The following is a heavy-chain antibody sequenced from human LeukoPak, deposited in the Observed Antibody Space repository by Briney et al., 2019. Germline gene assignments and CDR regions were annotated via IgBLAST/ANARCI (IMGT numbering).Heavy chain of an antibody. V-gene: IGHV4-4*02. J-gene: IGHJ3*02. Sequence: SETLSLTCSVSAGSISSSSWWSWVRRSPVKGLEWIGEIYLYGTTNYNPSLKSRVTMSVDRSKNQFSLKLSSVTAADTAVYYCARHDPIVGTPDAFDIWGQGTMVTVSS. CDR2: IYLYGTT. CDR3: ARHDPIVGTPDAFDI. D-gene: IGHD1-26*01. CDR1: AGSISSSSW.